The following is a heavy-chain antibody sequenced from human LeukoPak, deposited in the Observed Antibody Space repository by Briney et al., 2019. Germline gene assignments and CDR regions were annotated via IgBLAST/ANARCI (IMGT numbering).Heavy chain of an antibody. D-gene: IGHD2-8*01. Sequence: GASVKVSCKASGYTFTVNHLHWVRQAPGQAPEWMGKINPRNGDTEYPQKYQPRVHITRDTSTNTAYMELRGLRSDDTATYYCARDVGVPARGNALDHWGQGSLVTVSS. V-gene: IGHV1-2*02. CDR2: INPRNGDT. CDR1: GYTFTVNH. CDR3: ARDVGVPARGNALDH. J-gene: IGHJ4*02.